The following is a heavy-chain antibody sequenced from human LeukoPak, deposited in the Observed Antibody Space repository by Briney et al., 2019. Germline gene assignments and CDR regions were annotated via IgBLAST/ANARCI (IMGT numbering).Heavy chain of an antibody. CDR3: ARDHGSGSYYRYYFDY. J-gene: IGHJ4*02. CDR1: GFTFSSYA. CDR2: ISYDGSNK. V-gene: IGHV3-30*04. D-gene: IGHD3-10*01. Sequence: AGGSLRLSCAASGFTFSSYAMHWVRQAPGKGLEWVAVISYDGSNKYYADSVKGRFTISRDNSKNTLYLQMNSLRAEDTAVYYCARDHGSGSYYRYYFDYWGQGTLVTVSS.